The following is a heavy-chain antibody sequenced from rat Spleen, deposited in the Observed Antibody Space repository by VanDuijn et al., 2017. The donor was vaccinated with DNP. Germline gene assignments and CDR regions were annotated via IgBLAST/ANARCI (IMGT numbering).Heavy chain of an antibody. CDR1: GFIFSYYD. CDR2: ISYDGSST. CDR3: ATHLGAPFAY. V-gene: IGHV5-7*01. D-gene: IGHD5-1*01. J-gene: IGHJ3*01. Sequence: EVQLVESGGGLVQPGRSLKLSCAASGFIFSYYDMAWVRQAPTKGLEWVATISYDGSSTYYRDSVKGRFTISRDNAKSTLYLQMDSLRSEDTATYYCATHLGAPFAYWGQGTLVTVSS.